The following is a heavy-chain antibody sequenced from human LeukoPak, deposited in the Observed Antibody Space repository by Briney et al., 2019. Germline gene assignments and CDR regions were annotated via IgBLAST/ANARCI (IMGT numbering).Heavy chain of an antibody. V-gene: IGHV3-21*01. CDR1: GFSFSQHS. J-gene: IGHJ3*02. Sequence: GGSLRLSCEASGFSFSQHSMGWVRLAPGEGLEWVSSITGGGTFTFYTDSVKSRFTVSRDNANNLLFLQLHSLRADDTAIYYCVTGDNPDYTWENHRLDAFDIWGQGTMVTVSS. CDR3: VTGDNPDYTWENHRLDAFDI. D-gene: IGHD3-16*01. CDR2: ITGGGTFT.